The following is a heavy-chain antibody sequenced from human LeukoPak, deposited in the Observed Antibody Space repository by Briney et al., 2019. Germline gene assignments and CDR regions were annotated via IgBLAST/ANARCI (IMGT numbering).Heavy chain of an antibody. CDR1: GGTFSSYA. CDR3: ARDLALRAAAGLD. V-gene: IGHV1-69*05. J-gene: IGHJ4*02. CDR2: IIPIFGTA. D-gene: IGHD6-13*01. Sequence: SVKVSCKASGGTFSSYAISWVRQAPGQGLEWMGGIIPIFGTANYAQKFQGRVTITTDESTSTAYMELSSLRSEDTAVYYCARDLALRAAAGLDWGQGTLVTVSS.